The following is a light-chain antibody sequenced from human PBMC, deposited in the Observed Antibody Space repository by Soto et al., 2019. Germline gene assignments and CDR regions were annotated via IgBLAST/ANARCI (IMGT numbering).Light chain of an antibody. V-gene: IGKV3-20*01. CDR1: QSINNRY. CDR2: AAS. CDR3: QPCGSSPGFT. Sequence: EIVLTQSPGTLSLSPGERATLSCRASQSINNRYLAWYQQKPGQAPRLLIYAASSRDTGIPDRFSGSGSGTDFTLTISRLEPEDFAVYYCQPCGSSPGFTFGPGTKVDIK. J-gene: IGKJ3*01.